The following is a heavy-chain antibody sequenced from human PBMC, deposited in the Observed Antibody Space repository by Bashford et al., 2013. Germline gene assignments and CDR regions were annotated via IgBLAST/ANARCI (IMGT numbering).Heavy chain of an antibody. CDR3: AIYGRVGGSYHDY. CDR1: GGSFSSYY. CDR2: IGTSGST. V-gene: IGHV4-4*07. Sequence: SSETLSLTCTVSGGSFSSYYWSWIRQPAGKGLEWIGRIGTSGSTNYNPSLRTRVTISVDTSKNQFSLKLSSVTAADTAVYYCAIYGRVGGSYHDYWGPGEPWSPSPQ. J-gene: IGHJ4*03. D-gene: IGHD1-26*01.